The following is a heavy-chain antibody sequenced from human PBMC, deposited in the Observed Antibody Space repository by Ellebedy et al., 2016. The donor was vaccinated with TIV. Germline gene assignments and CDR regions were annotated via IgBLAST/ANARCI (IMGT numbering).Heavy chain of an antibody. V-gene: IGHV3-48*04. Sequence: GESLKISCAASGFAFNNYNMIWVRQATGKGLEWISYISSDGITTDYAGSVKGRFPLSRDNAKASVYLQMNSLRAEDTAVYYCARDMGRWLQFLAYWGQGTLVTVSS. CDR2: ISSDGITT. D-gene: IGHD5-24*01. J-gene: IGHJ4*02. CDR1: GFAFNNYN. CDR3: ARDMGRWLQFLAY.